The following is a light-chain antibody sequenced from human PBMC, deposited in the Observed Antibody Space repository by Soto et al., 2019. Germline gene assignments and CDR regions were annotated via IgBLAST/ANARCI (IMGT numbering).Light chain of an antibody. J-gene: IGKJ1*01. Sequence: EIVMTQSPATLSVSPGERATLSCRASQSVSSDLAWYQQKPGQAPRLLIYGASTRAAGVSARFSGSGSGTEFTLSISSLQPEDSAVYYCQQYYNWPPWTFGQGTKVDIK. CDR1: QSVSSD. V-gene: IGKV3-15*01. CDR3: QQYYNWPPWT. CDR2: GAS.